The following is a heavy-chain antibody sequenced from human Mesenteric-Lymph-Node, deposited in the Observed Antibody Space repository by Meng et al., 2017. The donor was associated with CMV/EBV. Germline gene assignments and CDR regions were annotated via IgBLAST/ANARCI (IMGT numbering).Heavy chain of an antibody. CDR3: AKDGGTGYCSSTSCHGYFDC. Sequence: SLKISCAASGFTFDDYAMHWVRQAPGKGLEWVSGISWNSGSIGYADSVKGRFTISRDNAKNSLYVQMNSLTAEDTALYYCAKDGGTGYCSSTSCHGYFDCWGQGTRVTVSS. V-gene: IGHV3-9*01. J-gene: IGHJ4*02. CDR2: ISWNSGSI. CDR1: GFTFDDYA. D-gene: IGHD2-2*01.